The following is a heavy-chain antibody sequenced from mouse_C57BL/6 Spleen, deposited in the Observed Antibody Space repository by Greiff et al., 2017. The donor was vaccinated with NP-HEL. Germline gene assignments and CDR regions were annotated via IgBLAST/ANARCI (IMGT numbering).Heavy chain of an antibody. CDR3: AREDGGNYEG. Sequence: QVQLKQSGPELVKPGASVKISCTASGYAFSSSWMNWVQQRPGKGLEWIGRIYPGDGDTNYNGKFKGKATLTADKSSSTAYMQLSSLTSEDSAVYFCAREDGGNYEGWGKGTLVTVSA. CDR1: GYAFSSSW. V-gene: IGHV1-82*01. J-gene: IGHJ3*01. CDR2: IYPGDGDT. D-gene: IGHD2-1*01.